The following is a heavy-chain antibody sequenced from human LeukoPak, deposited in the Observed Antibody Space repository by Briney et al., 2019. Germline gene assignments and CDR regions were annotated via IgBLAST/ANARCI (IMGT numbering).Heavy chain of an antibody. CDR3: VRAGDSSSWYAVHYFDY. J-gene: IGHJ4*02. V-gene: IGHV3-74*01. D-gene: IGHD6-13*01. CDR1: GFTFSSYW. Sequence: PGGSLRLSCAASGFTFSSYWMHWVRQAPGKGLVWVSRINSDGSSTSYADSVKGRFTISRDNAKNTLYLQMNSLRAEDTAVYYCVRAGDSSSWYAVHYFDYWRQGTLVTVSS. CDR2: INSDGSST.